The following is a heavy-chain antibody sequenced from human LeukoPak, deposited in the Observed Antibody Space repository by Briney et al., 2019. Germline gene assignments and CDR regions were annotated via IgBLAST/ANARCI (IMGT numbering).Heavy chain of an antibody. Sequence: SETLSLTCTVSGGSISTYFWSWIRQPPGKGLEWIGYIYYGGSTNYNPSLKSRLTISVDTSRDQFSLELTSVTAADTAVYYCARVLGGARSSGYSILHFDYWGQGTLVTVSS. CDR3: ARVLGGARSSGYSILHFDY. J-gene: IGHJ4*02. CDR1: GGSISTYF. D-gene: IGHD3-22*01. V-gene: IGHV4-59*01. CDR2: IYYGGST.